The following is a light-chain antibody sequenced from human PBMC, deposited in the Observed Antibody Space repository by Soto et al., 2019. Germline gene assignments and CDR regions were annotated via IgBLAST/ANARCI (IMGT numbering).Light chain of an antibody. CDR2: GAS. Sequence: ESVLTQSPGTLSLSPGERATLSCRASQSVSNNYLAWYQQKPGQGPRLLIYGASSRATGIPDRFSGSGSGTDFTLIISRLEPEDFAMYYCQQYGSSPRTFGQGTKVDIK. CDR1: QSVSNNY. J-gene: IGKJ1*01. CDR3: QQYGSSPRT. V-gene: IGKV3-20*01.